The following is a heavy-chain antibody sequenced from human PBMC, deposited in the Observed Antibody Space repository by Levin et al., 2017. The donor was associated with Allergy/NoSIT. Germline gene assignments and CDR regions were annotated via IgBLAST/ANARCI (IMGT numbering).Heavy chain of an antibody. V-gene: IGHV1-18*01. CDR2: ISAYNGNT. CDR3: ARDQIVVVPAAIFGPRTSNYYYGMDV. CDR1: GYTFTSYG. Sequence: GASVKVSCKASGYTFTSYGISWVRQAPGQGLEWMGWISAYNGNTNYAQKLQGRVTMTTDTSTSTAYMELRSLRSDDTAVYYCARDQIVVVPAAIFGPRTSNYYYGMDVWGQGTTVTVSS. D-gene: IGHD2-2*01. J-gene: IGHJ6*02.